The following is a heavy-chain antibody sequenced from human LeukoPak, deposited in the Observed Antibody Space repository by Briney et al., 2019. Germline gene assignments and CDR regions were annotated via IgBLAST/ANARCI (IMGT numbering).Heavy chain of an antibody. CDR2: ISGSGGST. D-gene: IGHD6-19*01. Sequence: PGGSPRLSCAASGFTFSSYAMSWVRQAPGKGLEWVSAISGSGGSTYYADSVKGRFTISRDNSKNTLYLQMNSLRAEDTAVYYCAKVSSGWYGEYYFDYWGQGTLVTVSS. CDR1: GFTFSSYA. J-gene: IGHJ4*02. CDR3: AKVSSGWYGEYYFDY. V-gene: IGHV3-23*01.